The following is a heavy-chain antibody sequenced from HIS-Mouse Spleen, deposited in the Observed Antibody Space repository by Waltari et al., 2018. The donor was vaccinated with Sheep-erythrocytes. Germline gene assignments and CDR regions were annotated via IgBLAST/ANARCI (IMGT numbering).Heavy chain of an antibody. V-gene: IGHV4-30-4*01. CDR1: GGSISRGDYY. CDR3: ARAPYYYDSSGYYYFDY. CDR2: IYYSGST. D-gene: IGHD3-22*01. J-gene: IGHJ4*02. Sequence: QVQLQESGPGLVKPSQTLSLTCTVSGGSISRGDYYWSWIRQPPGKGLEWIGYIYYSGSTSYNPSLKSRVTISVDTSKNQFSLKLSSVTAADTAVYYCARAPYYYDSSGYYYFDYWGQGTLVTVSS.